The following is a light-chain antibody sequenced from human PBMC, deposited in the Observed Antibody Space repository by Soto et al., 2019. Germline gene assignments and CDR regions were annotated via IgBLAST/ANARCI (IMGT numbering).Light chain of an antibody. J-gene: IGKJ1*01. CDR2: GAS. CDR3: QHYNSYSEA. Sequence: VVIGAPRTMNVYPGERATLSCRASQTINNNVAWYQLKDGQVPRLVIYGASTRATDIPARFSGSGSGTEFTLTISSLQPDDFATYYCQHYNSYSEAFGQGT. V-gene: IGKV3-15*01. CDR1: QTINNN.